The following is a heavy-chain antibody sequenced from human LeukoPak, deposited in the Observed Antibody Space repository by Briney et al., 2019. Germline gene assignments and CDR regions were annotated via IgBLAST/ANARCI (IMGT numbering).Heavy chain of an antibody. CDR1: GGTFSSYA. V-gene: IGHV1-69*13. J-gene: IGHJ6*04. CDR2: IIPIFGTA. Sequence: SVKVSCKASGGTFSSYAISWVRQAPGQGLEWMGGIIPIFGTANYAQKFQGRVTITADESTSTAYMELSSLRSEDTAVYYCARGIVVPAAMRYDYYYYGMDVWGKGTTFTVSS. CDR3: ARGIVVPAAMRYDYYYYGMDV. D-gene: IGHD2-2*01.